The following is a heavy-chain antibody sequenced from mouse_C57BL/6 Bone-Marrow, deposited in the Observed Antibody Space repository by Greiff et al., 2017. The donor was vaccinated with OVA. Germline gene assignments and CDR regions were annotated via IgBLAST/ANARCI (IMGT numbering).Heavy chain of an antibody. Sequence: QVQLQQPGAVLVKPGASVKLSCKTSGYTFTSYWMHWVKQRSGQVLEWIGMIHPYSGCTNYNVKFKSKATLTVDKSSNSAYMQHSSLTSEDSEVFDCARGGIYYSNCVGWYFDVWGTGTTVTVTS. V-gene: IGHV1-64*01. D-gene: IGHD2-5*01. J-gene: IGHJ1*03. CDR3: ARGGIYYSNCVGWYFDV. CDR2: IHPYSGCT. CDR1: GYTFTSYW.